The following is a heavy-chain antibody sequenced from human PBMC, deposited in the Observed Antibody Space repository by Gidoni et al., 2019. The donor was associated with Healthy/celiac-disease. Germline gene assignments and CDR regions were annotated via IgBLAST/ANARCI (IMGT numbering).Heavy chain of an antibody. CDR1: GGSFSGYY. V-gene: IGHV4-34*01. J-gene: IGHJ5*02. D-gene: IGHD2-15*01. Sequence: QVQLQQWGAGLLKPSETLSLTCAVYGGSFSGYYWSWIRQPPGKGLEWIGEINHSGSTNYNPSLKSRVTISVDTSKNQFSLKLSAVTAADTAVYYCARPVTYCSGGSCYDWFDPWGQGTLVTVSS. CDR2: INHSGST. CDR3: ARPVTYCSGGSCYDWFDP.